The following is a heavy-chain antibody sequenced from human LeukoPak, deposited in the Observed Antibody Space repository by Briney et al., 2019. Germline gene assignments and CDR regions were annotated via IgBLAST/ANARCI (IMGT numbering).Heavy chain of an antibody. J-gene: IGHJ4*02. CDR2: INSDGSST. CDR3: ARALYNRGWYPDYFDS. CDR1: GFTFSSYW. V-gene: IGHV3-74*01. D-gene: IGHD6-19*01. Sequence: GGSLRLSCAASGFTFSSYWMYWVRQAPGKGLVWVSRINSDGSSTSYADSVKGRFTISRDNAKNTLYLQMNSLRAEDTAIYYCARALYNRGWYPDYFDSWGQGALVTVSS.